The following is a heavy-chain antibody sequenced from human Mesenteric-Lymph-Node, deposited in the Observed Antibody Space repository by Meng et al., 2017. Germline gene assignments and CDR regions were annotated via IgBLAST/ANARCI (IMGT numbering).Heavy chain of an antibody. CDR1: GGSIGSGGYY. Sequence: GPLEESGPGLVKPSQTLSLTCTVSGGSIGSGGYYWSWIRQHPGKGLEWIGYIYYTGSTFYNPSLKSRVTISVDTSKNQFSLKLISATAADTAVYYCARVGWRQWSFDLWGRGTLVTVSS. V-gene: IGHV4-31*03. CDR3: ARVGWRQWSFDL. J-gene: IGHJ2*01. D-gene: IGHD5-18*01. CDR2: IYYTGST.